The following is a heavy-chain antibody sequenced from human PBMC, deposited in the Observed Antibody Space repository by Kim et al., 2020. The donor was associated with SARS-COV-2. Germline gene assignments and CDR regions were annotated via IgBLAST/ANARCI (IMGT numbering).Heavy chain of an antibody. CDR3: TSGRFLEWYYEAERYYFDY. V-gene: IGHV3-21*01. Sequence: GGSLRLSCAASGFTFSSYSMNWVRQAPGKGLEWVSSISSSSSYIYYADSVKGRFTISRDNAKNSLYLQMNSLRAEDTAVYYCTSGRFLEWYYEAERYYFDYWGQGTLVTVSS. J-gene: IGHJ4*02. CDR1: GFTFSSYS. CDR2: ISSSSSYI. D-gene: IGHD3-3*01.